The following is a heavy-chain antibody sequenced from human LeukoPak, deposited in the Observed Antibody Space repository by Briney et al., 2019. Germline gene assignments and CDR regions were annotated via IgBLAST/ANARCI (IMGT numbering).Heavy chain of an antibody. Sequence: SETLSLTCTVSGGSINSYYWSWIRQPPGKALEWIGYIYYSGSTNYNPSLKSRVTISVDTSKNQFSLKLSSVTAADTAVYYCARGDVYGSGSYPKPIRSFDYWGQGTLVTVSS. D-gene: IGHD3-10*01. CDR1: GGSINSYY. CDR3: ARGDVYGSGSYPKPIRSFDY. V-gene: IGHV4-59*01. CDR2: IYYSGST. J-gene: IGHJ4*02.